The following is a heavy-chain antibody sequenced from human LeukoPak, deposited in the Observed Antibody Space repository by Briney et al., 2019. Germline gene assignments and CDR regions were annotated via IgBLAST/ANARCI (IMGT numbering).Heavy chain of an antibody. D-gene: IGHD6-19*01. CDR1: GFTFSSYA. CDR3: ARDRPYSSGWHAEDY. CDR2: ISSSSSTI. V-gene: IGHV3-48*01. J-gene: IGHJ4*02. Sequence: GGSLRLSCAASGFTFSSYAMSWVRQAPGKGLEWVSYISSSSSTIYYADSVKGRFTISRDNAKNSLYLQMNSLRAEDTAVYYCARDRPYSSGWHAEDYWGQGTLVTVSS.